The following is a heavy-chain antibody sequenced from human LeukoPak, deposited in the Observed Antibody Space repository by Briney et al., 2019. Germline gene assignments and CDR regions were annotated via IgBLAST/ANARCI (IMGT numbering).Heavy chain of an antibody. CDR3: ARLVPSLRSLYYDFWSGPNSYGMDV. Sequence: SETLSLTCAVYGGSFSGYYWSWIRQPPGKGLEWIGSIYYSGSTYYNPSLKSRVTISVDTSKNQFSLKLSSVTAADTAVYYCARLVPSLRSLYYDFWSGPNSYGMDVWGQGTTVTVSS. J-gene: IGHJ6*02. CDR2: IYYSGST. D-gene: IGHD3-3*01. CDR1: GGSFSGYY. V-gene: IGHV4-34*01.